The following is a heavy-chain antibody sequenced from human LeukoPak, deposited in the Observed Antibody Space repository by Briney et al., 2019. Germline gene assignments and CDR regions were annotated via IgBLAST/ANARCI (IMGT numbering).Heavy chain of an antibody. CDR1: GGSISSGSYY. D-gene: IGHD2-2*02. CDR3: AREIVVVPAAIGWFDP. V-gene: IGHV4-61*02. J-gene: IGHJ5*02. Sequence: SQTLSLTCTVSGGSISSGSYYWSWIRQPAGKGLEWIGRIYTSGSTNYNPSLKSRVTISVDTSKNQFSLKLSSVTAADTAVYYCAREIVVVPAAIGWFDPWGQGTLVTVSS. CDR2: IYTSGST.